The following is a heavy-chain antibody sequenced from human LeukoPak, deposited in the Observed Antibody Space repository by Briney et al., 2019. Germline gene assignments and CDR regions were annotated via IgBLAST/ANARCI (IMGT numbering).Heavy chain of an antibody. Sequence: GGSLRLSCAASGFTVSSNYMSWVRQAPGKGLEWVSVIYSGGSTYYADSVKGRFTISRDNSKNTLYLQMNSLRAEDTAVYYCARGPHSIVAAGGGFDYWGQGTLVAVSS. CDR1: GFTVSSNY. V-gene: IGHV3-66*02. J-gene: IGHJ4*02. CDR2: IYSGGST. D-gene: IGHD6-13*01. CDR3: ARGPHSIVAAGGGFDY.